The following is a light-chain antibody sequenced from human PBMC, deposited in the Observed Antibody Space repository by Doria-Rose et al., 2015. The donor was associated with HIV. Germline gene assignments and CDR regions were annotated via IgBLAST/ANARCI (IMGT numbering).Light chain of an antibody. V-gene: IGKV3-20*01. J-gene: IGKJ1*01. CDR3: HQYASPRT. CDR2: GAS. Sequence: EIVLTQSPGTLSLSPGERATLSCRASQSVSANYLAWYQQRPGQSPSLLIYGASSRATDIPDRFSGSGSGTDFTLTISRLEPEDFAVYYCHQYASPRTFGQGTKVEIK. CDR1: QSVSANY.